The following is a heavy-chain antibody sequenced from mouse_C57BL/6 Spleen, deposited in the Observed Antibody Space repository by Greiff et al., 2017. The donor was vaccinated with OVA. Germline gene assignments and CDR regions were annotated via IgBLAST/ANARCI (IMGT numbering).Heavy chain of an antibody. J-gene: IGHJ4*01. CDR3: ARRSTTVDAMDY. V-gene: IGHV14-2*01. CDR2: IDPEDGET. CDR1: GFNIKDYY. Sequence: VQLKASGAELVKPGASVKLSCTASGFNIKDYYMHWVKQRTEQGLEWIGRIDPEDGETKYAPKFQGKATITADHSSNTAYLQLRSLTSEDTAVYYCARRSTTVDAMDYWGQGTSVTVSS. D-gene: IGHD1-1*01.